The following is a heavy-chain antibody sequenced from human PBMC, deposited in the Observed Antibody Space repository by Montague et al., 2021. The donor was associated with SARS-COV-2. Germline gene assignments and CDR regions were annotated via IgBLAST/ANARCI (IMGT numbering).Heavy chain of an antibody. D-gene: IGHD2/OR15-2a*01. Sequence: SLRLSCAASGFTFSGYAMHWVRQAPGKGLEWVAVISYGGSNKYYADSVKGRFTISRDNSKNTLYLQMNSLRAEDTAVYYCARVLGGYYGMDVWGQGTTVTGSS. CDR1: GFTFSGYA. J-gene: IGHJ6*02. CDR3: ARVLGGYYGMDV. V-gene: IGHV3-30-3*01. CDR2: ISYGGSNK.